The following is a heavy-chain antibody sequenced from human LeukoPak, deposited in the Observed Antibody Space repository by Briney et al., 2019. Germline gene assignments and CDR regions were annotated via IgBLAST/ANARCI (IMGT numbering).Heavy chain of an antibody. J-gene: IGHJ4*02. V-gene: IGHV1-2*06. Sequence: ASVKVSCKASGYTFTGYHMHWVRQAPGQGLEWMGRINPNSGDTNYAQKFQGRVTMTRDTSISTAYMELSRLRSDDTAVYYCARGYCSSTSCLFDYWGQGTLVTVSS. CDR1: GYTFTGYH. D-gene: IGHD2-2*01. CDR3: ARGYCSSTSCLFDY. CDR2: INPNSGDT.